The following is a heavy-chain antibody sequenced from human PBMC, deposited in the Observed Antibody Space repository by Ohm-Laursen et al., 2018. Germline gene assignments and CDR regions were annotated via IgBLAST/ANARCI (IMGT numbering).Heavy chain of an antibody. CDR3: ARGGTVTVPLDY. D-gene: IGHD5-18*01. CDR2: ISASGST. V-gene: IGHV4-4*07. Sequence: GTLSLTCTVSGGSISRNYWSWIRQPAGKGLEWIGRISASGSTNYNPSLKSRVTMSVDTSKKQFSLKLSSATAADTAVYYCARGGTVTVPLDYWGQGTLVTVSS. J-gene: IGHJ4*02. CDR1: GGSISRNY.